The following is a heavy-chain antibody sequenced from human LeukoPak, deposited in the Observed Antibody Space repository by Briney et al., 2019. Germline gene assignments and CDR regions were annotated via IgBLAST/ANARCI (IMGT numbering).Heavy chain of an antibody. J-gene: IGHJ4*02. CDR2: INPNSGGT. CDR1: GYTFTCYY. V-gene: IGHV1-2*02. Sequence: GASVKVSCKASGYTFTCYYMHWVRQAPGQGLEWMGWINPNSGGTNYAQKFQGRVTMTRDTSISTAYMELSRLRSDDTAVYYCARVRGTVVATVDYRGQGTLVTVSS. CDR3: ARVRGTVVATVDY. D-gene: IGHD2-15*01.